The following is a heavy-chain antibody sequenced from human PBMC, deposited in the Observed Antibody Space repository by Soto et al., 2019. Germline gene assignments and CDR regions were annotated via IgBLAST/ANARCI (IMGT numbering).Heavy chain of an antibody. D-gene: IGHD4-17*01. CDR3: AKVLNDYGDVTFDY. CDR1: GFTFDDYA. J-gene: IGHJ4*02. V-gene: IGHV3-9*01. Sequence: EVQLVESGGGLVQPGRSLRLSCAASGFTFDDYAMHWVRQAPGKGLEWVSGISWNSGSIGYADSVKGRFTISRDNAKNSLYLQMNSLRAEDTALYYCAKVLNDYGDVTFDYWGQGTLVTGSS. CDR2: ISWNSGSI.